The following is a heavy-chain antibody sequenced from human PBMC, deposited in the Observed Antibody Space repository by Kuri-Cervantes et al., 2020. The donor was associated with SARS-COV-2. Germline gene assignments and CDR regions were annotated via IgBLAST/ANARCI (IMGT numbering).Heavy chain of an antibody. Sequence: GESLKISCAASGFTFSSYAMHWVRQAPGKGLEWVAVISYDGSNKYYADSVKGRFTISRDNSKNTLYLQMNSLRAEDTAVYYCARDSVGYCSSTSCYSVGDIDYWGQGTLVTVSS. CDR1: GFTFSSYA. D-gene: IGHD2-2*01. J-gene: IGHJ4*02. V-gene: IGHV3-30-3*01. CDR3: ARDSVGYCSSTSCYSVGDIDY. CDR2: ISYDGSNK.